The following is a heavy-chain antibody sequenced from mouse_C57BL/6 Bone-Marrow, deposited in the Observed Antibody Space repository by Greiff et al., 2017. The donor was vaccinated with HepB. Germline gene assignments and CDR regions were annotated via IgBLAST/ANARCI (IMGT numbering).Heavy chain of an antibody. Sequence: VQLKQSGPELVKPGASVKIPCKASGYTFTDYNMDWVKQSHGKSLEWIGDINPNNGGTIYNQKFKGKATLTVDKSSSTAYMELRSLTSEDTAVYYCARPNYGSSRAWFAYWGQGTLVTVSA. D-gene: IGHD1-1*01. V-gene: IGHV1-18*01. CDR1: GYTFTDYN. CDR2: INPNNGGT. J-gene: IGHJ3*01. CDR3: ARPNYGSSRAWFAY.